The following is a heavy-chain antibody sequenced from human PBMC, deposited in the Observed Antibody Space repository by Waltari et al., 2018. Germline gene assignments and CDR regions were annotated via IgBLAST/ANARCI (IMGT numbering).Heavy chain of an antibody. D-gene: IGHD7-27*01. CDR3: ARTWGNSPPLGWLDP. J-gene: IGHJ5*02. V-gene: IGHV4-34*01. CDR2: ISHSGVP. Sequence: QVQLHQWGAGLLKPSETLSLTCAVSNGPFIDSSWTWIRQTPGKGVAWLGEISHSGVPHYNPAFRSRVSMSVDTIRKRFSLKLTSVTVADTAVYFCARTWGNSPPLGWLDPWGQGTRVTVSS. CDR1: NGPFIDSS.